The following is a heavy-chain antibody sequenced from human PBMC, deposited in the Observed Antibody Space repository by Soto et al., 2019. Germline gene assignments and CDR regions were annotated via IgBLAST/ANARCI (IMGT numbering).Heavy chain of an antibody. V-gene: IGHV3-11*01. CDR2: ISSSGSTI. CDR3: ARYKSSSRRWNASYYYYGMDV. CDR1: GFTFSDYY. D-gene: IGHD1-1*01. Sequence: QVQLVESGGGLVKPGGSLRLSCAASGFTFSDYYMSWIRQAPGKGLEWVSYISSSGSTIYYADSVKGRFTISRDNAKNSLYLQMNSLRAEDTAVYYCARYKSSSRRWNASYYYYGMDVWGQGTTVTVSS. J-gene: IGHJ6*02.